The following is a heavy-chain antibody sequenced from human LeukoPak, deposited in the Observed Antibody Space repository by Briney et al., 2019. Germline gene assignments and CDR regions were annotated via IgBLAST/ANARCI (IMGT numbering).Heavy chain of an antibody. CDR3: ARDPYYDSSGYYPGYYYGMDV. CDR2: ISSSSSYI. J-gene: IGHJ6*02. V-gene: IGHV3-21*01. Sequence: PGGSLRLSCAASGFTFSSYAMSWVRQAPGKGLEWVSSISSSSSYIYHADSVKGRFIISRDNAKNSLYLQMNSLRAEDTAVYYCARDPYYDSSGYYPGYYYGMDVWGQGTTVTVSS. D-gene: IGHD3-22*01. CDR1: GFTFSSYA.